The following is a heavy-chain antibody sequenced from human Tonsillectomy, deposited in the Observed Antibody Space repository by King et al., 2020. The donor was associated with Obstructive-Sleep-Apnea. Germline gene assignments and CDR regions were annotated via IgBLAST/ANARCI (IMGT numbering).Heavy chain of an antibody. CDR2: ISSSSSTI. CDR3: ARVAAAAFDYGMDV. D-gene: IGHD6-13*01. J-gene: IGHJ6*02. Sequence: EQQLVQSGGGLVQPGGSLRLSCSASVFIISSYSMNWVRQAPGKGLDWVLYISSSSSTIYYADSLKGRYTISRAYAMNSLYLQMNSLRAEDTAVYYCARVAAAAFDYGMDVWGQGTTVTVSS. V-gene: IGHV3-48*04. CDR1: VFIISSYS.